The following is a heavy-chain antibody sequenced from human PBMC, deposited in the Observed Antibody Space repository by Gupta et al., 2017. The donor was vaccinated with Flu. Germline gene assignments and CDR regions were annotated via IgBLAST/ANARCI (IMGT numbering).Heavy chain of an antibody. Sequence: LVESGGGLVKPGGSLRLSCVASSFSFSGAWMTWVRQAPGKGLEWVGRIRSKADGGTADYATPVEGRLTISRDDSQNTVYLQMSSLRAEDTAVYYCTTYGGQWGTMTTSGGMDVWGQGTMVTVSS. J-gene: IGHJ6*02. CDR3: TTYGGQWGTMTTSGGMDV. D-gene: IGHD4-17*01. CDR1: SFSFSGAW. V-gene: IGHV3-15*01. CDR2: IRSKADGGTA.